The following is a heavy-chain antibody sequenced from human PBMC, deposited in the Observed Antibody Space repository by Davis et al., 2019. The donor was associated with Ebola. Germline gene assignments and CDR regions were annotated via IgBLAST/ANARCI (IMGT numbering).Heavy chain of an antibody. D-gene: IGHD6-19*01. J-gene: IGHJ4*02. CDR3: ATTPQYSSGQNKPFDY. V-gene: IGHV3-33*08. CDR2: IWYDGSNK. CDR1: GFTFSSYA. Sequence: GESLKISCAASGFTFSSYAMNWVRRAPGKGLEWVAVIWYDGSNKYYADSVKGRFTISRDNSKNTLYLQMNSLRAEDTAVYYCATTPQYSSGQNKPFDYWGQGTLVTVSS.